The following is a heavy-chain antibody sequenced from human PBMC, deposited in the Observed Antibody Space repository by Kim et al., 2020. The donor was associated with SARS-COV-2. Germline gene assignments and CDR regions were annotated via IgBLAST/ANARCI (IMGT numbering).Heavy chain of an antibody. CDR1: GFTFKRFG. V-gene: IGHV3-23*01. CDR3: AKDWGLAAWALVF. D-gene: IGHD3-16*01. CDR2: LRSTDDKT. J-gene: IGHJ4*02. Sequence: GGSLRLSCAASGFTFKRFGMTWVRQAPGKGLQWVSSLRSTDDKTYYAASVKGRFTISRDTSTDTLYLQMNNLRPDDTALYFCAKDWGLAAWALVFWGRGT.